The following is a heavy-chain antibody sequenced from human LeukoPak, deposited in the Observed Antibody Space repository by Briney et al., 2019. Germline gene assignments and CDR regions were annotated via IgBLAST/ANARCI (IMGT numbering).Heavy chain of an antibody. J-gene: IGHJ4*02. Sequence: ASVKVSCKASGGTFSSYAISWVRQAPGQGLEWMGWISAYNGNTNYAQKLQGRVTMTTDTSTSTAYVELRSLRSDDTAVYYCARRQQLVEYYFDYWGQGTLVTVSS. CDR3: ARRQQLVEYYFDY. CDR2: ISAYNGNT. CDR1: GGTFSSYA. V-gene: IGHV1-18*01. D-gene: IGHD6-13*01.